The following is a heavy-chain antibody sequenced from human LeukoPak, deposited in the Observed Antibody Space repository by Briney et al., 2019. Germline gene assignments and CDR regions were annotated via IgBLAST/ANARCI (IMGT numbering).Heavy chain of an antibody. Sequence: ASVKVSCKASGYTFTSYDINWVRQATGQGLEWMGWMNPNSGNTGYAQKFQGRVTITRNTSISTAYMELSRLRSDDTAVYYCARPEGIAAAPFDPWGQGTLVTVSS. V-gene: IGHV1-8*03. D-gene: IGHD6-13*01. CDR3: ARPEGIAAAPFDP. CDR2: MNPNSGNT. J-gene: IGHJ5*02. CDR1: GYTFTSYD.